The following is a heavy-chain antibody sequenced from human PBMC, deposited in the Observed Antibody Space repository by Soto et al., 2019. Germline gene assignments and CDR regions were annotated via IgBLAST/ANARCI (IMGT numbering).Heavy chain of an antibody. J-gene: IGHJ4*02. D-gene: IGHD5-12*01. CDR3: ARHHDEWLPSHFDY. Sequence: QLQLQESGPGLVKASESLSLTCTVSGGSVSSNNYYWGWVRQPPGKGLEWIGSVYSGGDTYYNRSLKSRVTLSVDTSTNQFFLKPNSMTAADTAVYYCARHHDEWLPSHFDYWGQGTLVTVSS. CDR2: VYSGGDT. CDR1: GGSVSSNNYY. V-gene: IGHV4-39*01.